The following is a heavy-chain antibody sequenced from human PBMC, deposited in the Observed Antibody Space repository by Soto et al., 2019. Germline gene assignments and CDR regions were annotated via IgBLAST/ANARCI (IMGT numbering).Heavy chain of an antibody. CDR2: INPKSGAT. Sequence: ASVKVSCKAFGYTFTGYYMHWVRQAPGEGLEGMGWINPKSGATKYAQKFQGRVIMTRDTSMYTVYMEVMRLRSDDSAIYYCARDGLYDLDIPGWLHPWGQGTSVTVSS. D-gene: IGHD2-21*01. CDR1: GYTFTGYY. CDR3: ARDGLYDLDIPGWLHP. J-gene: IGHJ5*02. V-gene: IGHV1-2*02.